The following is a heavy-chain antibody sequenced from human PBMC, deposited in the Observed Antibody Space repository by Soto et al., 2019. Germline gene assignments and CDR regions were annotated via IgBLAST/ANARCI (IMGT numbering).Heavy chain of an antibody. Sequence: QVQLVESGGGVVQPGGSLRLSCAASGFTFSSYGMHWVRQAPGKGLQWVALVWYDGSNQYYADSVKGRFTISRDNSKNTLHLQLNSLGAEDTAVYFCARDRQFWGGSYVVFAYKYGMVVWGQGTTVTVSS. D-gene: IGHD3-3*01. J-gene: IGHJ6*02. V-gene: IGHV3-33*01. CDR3: ARDRQFWGGSYVVFAYKYGMVV. CDR2: VWYDGSNQ. CDR1: GFTFSSYG.